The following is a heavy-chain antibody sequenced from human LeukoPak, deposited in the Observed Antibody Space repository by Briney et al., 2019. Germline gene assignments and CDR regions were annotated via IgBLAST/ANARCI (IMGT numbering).Heavy chain of an antibody. J-gene: IGHJ3*02. D-gene: IGHD2-15*01. V-gene: IGHV1-2*02. CDR1: GYTFTSYA. CDR3: ARERMAGAADAFDI. Sequence: ASVKVSCKASGYTFTSYAMNWVRQAPGQGLEWMGWINPNSGGTNYAQKFQGRVTMTRDTSISTAYMELSRLRSDDTAVYYCARERMAGAADAFDIWGQGTMVTVSS. CDR2: INPNSGGT.